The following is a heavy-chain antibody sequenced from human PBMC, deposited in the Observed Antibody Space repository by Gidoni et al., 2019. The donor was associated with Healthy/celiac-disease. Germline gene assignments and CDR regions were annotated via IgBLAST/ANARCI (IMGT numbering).Heavy chain of an antibody. V-gene: IGHV3-11*01. Sequence: QVQLVESGGGLVKPGGSLILSCAASGFTFNDYYMSWIRQAPGKGLEWLSYISSSGSSIYYADSVKGRFTVSRDNAKNSLYLQMSSLRAEDSAVYYCVRDRDSSAWYEGFDYWGRGTLVTVSS. CDR3: VRDRDSSAWYEGFDY. D-gene: IGHD6-19*01. CDR2: ISSSGSSI. J-gene: IGHJ4*02. CDR1: GFTFNDYY.